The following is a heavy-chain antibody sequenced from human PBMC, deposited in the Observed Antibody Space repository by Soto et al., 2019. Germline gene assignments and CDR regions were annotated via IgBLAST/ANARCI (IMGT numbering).Heavy chain of an antibody. D-gene: IGHD2-2*01. J-gene: IGHJ6*02. CDR2: INNNGGNS. CDR3: VKELPVYKYYALDV. CDR1: GFTFSDYA. V-gene: IGHV3-64D*08. Sequence: PGGSLRLSCSASGFTFSDYAMHWVRQAPGQRLEYVSAINNNGGNSYYVDSVKGRFSISRDNSNNTLYLQMSSLRTDDTAVYYCVKELPVYKYYALDVWGQGNTVTVSS.